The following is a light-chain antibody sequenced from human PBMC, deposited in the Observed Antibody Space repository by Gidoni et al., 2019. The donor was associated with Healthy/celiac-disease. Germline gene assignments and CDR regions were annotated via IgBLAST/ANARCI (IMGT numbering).Light chain of an antibody. Sequence: DIQMTQSPSSLSASGGNRVTITCRARQGIRNDLGWYQQKPGKAPKRLIYAASSLQSGVPSRFSGXXSGTEFTLTISSLQPEDFATYYCLQHNXXXTFGQGTKVEIK. CDR3: LQHNXXXT. CDR2: AAS. V-gene: IGKV1-17*01. CDR1: QGIRND. J-gene: IGKJ1*01.